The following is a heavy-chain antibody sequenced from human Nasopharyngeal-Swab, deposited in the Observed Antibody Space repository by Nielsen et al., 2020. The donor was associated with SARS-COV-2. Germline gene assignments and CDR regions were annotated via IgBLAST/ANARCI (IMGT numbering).Heavy chain of an antibody. CDR3: AAGSDY. CDR1: GFTFSSYA. Sequence: GGSLRLSCAASGFTFSSYAMHWVRQAPGKGLEWVALISYDGSNKYYADSVKGRFTISRDDSENTLYLQMNSLKTEDTAVYYCAAGSDYWGQGTLVTVSS. D-gene: IGHD2-15*01. J-gene: IGHJ4*02. V-gene: IGHV3-30-3*01. CDR2: ISYDGSNK.